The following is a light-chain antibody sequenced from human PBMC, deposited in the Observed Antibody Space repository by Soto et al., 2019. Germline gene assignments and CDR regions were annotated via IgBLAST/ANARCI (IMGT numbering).Light chain of an antibody. J-gene: IGKJ1*01. CDR3: QQYNNWPPKT. Sequence: EIVLTQSPGTLSLSPGERVTLSCRASQSLTSRYLAWYQQKAGQAPRLLMYESSSRATSIPDRFSGSGSGTDFTLTISSLQSEDFAIYYCQQYNNWPPKTFGQGTKVDIK. V-gene: IGKV3-20*01. CDR1: QSLTSRY. CDR2: ESS.